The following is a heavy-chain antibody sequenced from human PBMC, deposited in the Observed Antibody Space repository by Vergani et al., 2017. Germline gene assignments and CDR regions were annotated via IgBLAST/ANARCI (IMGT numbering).Heavy chain of an antibody. D-gene: IGHD3-22*01. CDR1: GGTFSSYA. V-gene: IGHV1-69*01. J-gene: IGHJ6*03. CDR2: IIPIFGTA. Sequence: QVQLVQSGAEVKKPGSSVKVSCKASGGTFSSYAISWVRQAPGQGLEWMGGIIPIFGTANYAQKFQGRVTITADESTSPAYMELSSLKSEDTAVYYCARLHYYDSSGYYYPNYYYYMDVWGKGTTVTVSS. CDR3: ARLHYYDSSGYYYPNYYYYMDV.